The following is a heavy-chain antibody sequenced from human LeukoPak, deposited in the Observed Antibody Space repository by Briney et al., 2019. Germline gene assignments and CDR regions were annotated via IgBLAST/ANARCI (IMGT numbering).Heavy chain of an antibody. CDR3: ARSYCSGGSCYWPYYFDY. Sequence: KESGPALVKPTQTLTLTCTFSGFSLSTSGMRVSWIRQPPGKALEWLARIDWDDDKFYSTSLKTRLTISMDTSKNQVVLTMTNMDPVDTATYYCARSYCSGGSCYWPYYFDYWGQGTLVTVSS. V-gene: IGHV2-70*04. CDR2: IDWDDDK. D-gene: IGHD2-15*01. J-gene: IGHJ4*02. CDR1: GFSLSTSGMR.